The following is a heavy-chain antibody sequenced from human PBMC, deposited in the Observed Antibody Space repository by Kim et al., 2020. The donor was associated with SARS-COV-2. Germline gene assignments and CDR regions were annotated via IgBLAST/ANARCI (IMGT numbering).Heavy chain of an antibody. V-gene: IGHV1-69*13. D-gene: IGHD3-10*01. CDR3: ARVTFGELLSTDPNYYYYGMDV. J-gene: IGHJ6*02. CDR2: IIPIFGTA. Sequence: SVKVSCKASGGTFSSYAISWVRQAPGQGLEWMGGIIPIFGTANYAQKFQGRVTITADESTSTAYMELSSLRSEDTAVYYCARVTFGELLSTDPNYYYYGMDVWGQGTTVTVSS. CDR1: GGTFSSYA.